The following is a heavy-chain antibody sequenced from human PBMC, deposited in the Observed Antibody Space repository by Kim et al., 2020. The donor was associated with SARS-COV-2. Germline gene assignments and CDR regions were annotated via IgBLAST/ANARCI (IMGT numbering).Heavy chain of an antibody. CDR3: ASSSGNYLHFDY. D-gene: IGHD3-10*01. J-gene: IGHJ4*02. Sequence: DYAVSVRSRISVNPDTARNQFSLQLNSVTPEDTAVYYCASSSGNYLHFDYWGRGTLVTVSS. V-gene: IGHV6-1*01.